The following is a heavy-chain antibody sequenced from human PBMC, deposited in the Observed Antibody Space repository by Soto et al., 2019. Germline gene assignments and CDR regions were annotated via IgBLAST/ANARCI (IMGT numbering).Heavy chain of an antibody. D-gene: IGHD2-8*02. CDR3: ARLGKLVAFDY. J-gene: IGHJ4*02. CDR2: IYHSGTT. CDR1: GGSISSGTW. Sequence: SETLSLTCAVSGGSISSGTWWSWVRQPPGKGLEWIGEIYHSGTTNYNPSLKSRVTISVDKSRNQFSLKLSSVTAADTAMYYCARLGKLVAFDYRGQGILVTVPS. V-gene: IGHV4-4*02.